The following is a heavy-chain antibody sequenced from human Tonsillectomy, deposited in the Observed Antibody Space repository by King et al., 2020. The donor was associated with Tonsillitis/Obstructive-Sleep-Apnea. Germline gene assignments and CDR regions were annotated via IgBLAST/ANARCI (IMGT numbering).Heavy chain of an antibody. Sequence: QLVQSGGGLVQPGGSLRLSCAASGFTFSGYSMNWVRQAPGKGLEWVSYISSSSSTIYYADSVKGRFTISRDNAKNSLYLQRNSLRDEDTAVYYCARGSMITFGGVNFDYWGQGTLVTVSS. CDR1: GFTFSGYS. D-gene: IGHD3-16*01. V-gene: IGHV3-48*02. CDR3: ARGSMITFGGVNFDY. CDR2: ISSSSSTI. J-gene: IGHJ4*02.